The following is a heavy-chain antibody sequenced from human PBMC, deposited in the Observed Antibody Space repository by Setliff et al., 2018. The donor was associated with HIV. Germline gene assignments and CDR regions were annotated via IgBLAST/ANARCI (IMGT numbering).Heavy chain of an antibody. J-gene: IGHJ4*02. CDR2: ISTYNDNT. V-gene: IGHV1-18*01. CDR3: ARSWGGGAYCSGGSCHKFDY. CDR1: GYTFTSHG. Sequence: ASVKVSCKASGYTFTSHGISWVRQAPGQGLEWMGWISTYNDNTNYAQKLQGRVTMTTETSTSTAYMELRSLRTDDTAVYYCARSWGGGAYCSGGSCHKFDYWGQGTLVTVSS. D-gene: IGHD2-15*01.